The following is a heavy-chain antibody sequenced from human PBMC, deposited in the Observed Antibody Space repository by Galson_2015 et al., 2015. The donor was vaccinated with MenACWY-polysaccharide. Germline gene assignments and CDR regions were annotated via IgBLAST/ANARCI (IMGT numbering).Heavy chain of an antibody. CDR1: GGSITSGTDY. CDR2: ISDNGAS. Sequence: SETLSLTCTVSGGSITSGTDYWNWFRQRPGKGLEWIGYISDNGASNYNPSLMSRSTISFDTSSNQFSLRLSPATAADTAVYYCARSYAPEWYPLCYWGQGILVTVSS. D-gene: IGHD3-16*01. V-gene: IGHV4-39*01. CDR3: ARSYAPEWYPLCY. J-gene: IGHJ4*02.